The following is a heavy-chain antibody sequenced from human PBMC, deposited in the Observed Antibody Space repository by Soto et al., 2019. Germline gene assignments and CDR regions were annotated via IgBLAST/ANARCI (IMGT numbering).Heavy chain of an antibody. J-gene: IGHJ4*02. D-gene: IGHD1-26*01. Sequence: GESLKISCKGSGYSFTSYWIGWVRQVPGKGLEWMGRIDPTDSYTKYSPSFEGHVTLSIDKSRRTAYLQWSSLKASDTATYYCARHTGREWDYVYFDAWGQGTPVTVSP. V-gene: IGHV5-10-1*01. CDR2: IDPTDSYT. CDR3: ARHTGREWDYVYFDA. CDR1: GYSFTSYW.